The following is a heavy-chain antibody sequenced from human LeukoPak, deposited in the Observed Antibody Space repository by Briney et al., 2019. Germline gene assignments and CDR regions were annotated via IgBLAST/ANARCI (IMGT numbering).Heavy chain of an antibody. CDR3: ARISKRYYYGMDV. CDR1: GGSISSSSYY. CDR2: IYYSGST. J-gene: IGHJ6*02. Sequence: SETLSLTCTVSGGSISSSSYYWGWIRQPPGKGLEWIGYIYYSGSTNYNPSLKSRVTISVDTSKNQFSLKLSSVTAADTAVYYCARISKRYYYGMDVWGQGTTVTVSS. V-gene: IGHV4-61*05. D-gene: IGHD6-13*01.